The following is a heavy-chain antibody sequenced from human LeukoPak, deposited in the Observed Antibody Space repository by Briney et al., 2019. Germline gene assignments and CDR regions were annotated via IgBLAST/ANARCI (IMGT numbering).Heavy chain of an antibody. V-gene: IGHV3-49*03. CDR2: IRSSGTT. CDR1: GFTFGTHT. Sequence: GGSLSLSCTTSGFTFGTHTMHWFRQAPGKGLQWVGFIRSSGTTQYAASVKGRFTISRDDSKSIAYLQMNSLKTEDTAVYYCTRDRFYVWFDPWGQGTLVTVSS. CDR3: TRDRFYVWFDP. J-gene: IGHJ5*02. D-gene: IGHD3-16*01.